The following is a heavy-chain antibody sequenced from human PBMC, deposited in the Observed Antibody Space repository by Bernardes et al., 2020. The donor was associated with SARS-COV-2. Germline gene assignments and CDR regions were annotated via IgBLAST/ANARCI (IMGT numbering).Heavy chain of an antibody. CDR2: IKQDGSEK. D-gene: IGHD2-2*01. V-gene: IGHV3-7*01. CDR3: ARDQNCSSTSCYSYYYGMDF. CDR1: GFTFSSYW. J-gene: IGHJ6*02. Sequence: GGSLRLSCAASGFTFSSYWMSWVRQAPGKGLEWVANIKQDGSEKYYVDSVKGRFTISRDNAKNSLYLQMNSLRAEDTAVYYCARDQNCSSTSCYSYYYGMDFWGQGTTVTVSS.